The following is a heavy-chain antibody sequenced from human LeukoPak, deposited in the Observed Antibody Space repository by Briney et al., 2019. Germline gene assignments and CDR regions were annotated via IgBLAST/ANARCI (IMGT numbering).Heavy chain of an antibody. D-gene: IGHD5-12*01. CDR1: GFTFSSYW. V-gene: IGHV3-74*01. Sequence: GGSLRLSCAASGFTFSSYWMHWVRQAPGKGLVWVSRINSDGSSTSYADSVKGRFTISRDNAKNTLYLQMNSLSAEDTAVYYCARDPRVATIPYYYYYMDVWGKGTTVTVSS. CDR2: INSDGSST. CDR3: ARDPRVATIPYYYYYMDV. J-gene: IGHJ6*03.